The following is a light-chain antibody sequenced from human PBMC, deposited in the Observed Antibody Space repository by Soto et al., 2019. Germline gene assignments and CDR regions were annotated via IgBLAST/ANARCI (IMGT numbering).Light chain of an antibody. Sequence: VMTQAPATLSVSPGERATLSCRAGQGVTTNFAWYQQKSGQSPRLLIYDVSIRATGVPARFSGTGSETDFTLTISGLQSEDSAVYFCQQYNNWPFSFGQGTRLEIK. CDR2: DVS. CDR3: QQYNNWPFS. J-gene: IGKJ5*01. CDR1: QGVTTN. V-gene: IGKV3-15*01.